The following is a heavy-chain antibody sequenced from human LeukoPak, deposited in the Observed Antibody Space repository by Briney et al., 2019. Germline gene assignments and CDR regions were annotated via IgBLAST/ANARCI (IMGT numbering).Heavy chain of an antibody. D-gene: IGHD2-2*01. V-gene: IGHV1-69*13. CDR2: IIPIFGTA. CDR1: GGTFSSYA. J-gene: IGHJ1*01. CDR3: ARSVVVPAAIAEYFQH. Sequence: SVKVSCKASGGTFSSYAISWVRQAPGQGLEWMGGIIPIFGTANYAQKFQGRVTITADESTSTAYMELSSLRSEDTAVYYCARSVVVPAAIAEYFQHWGQGTLVTVSS.